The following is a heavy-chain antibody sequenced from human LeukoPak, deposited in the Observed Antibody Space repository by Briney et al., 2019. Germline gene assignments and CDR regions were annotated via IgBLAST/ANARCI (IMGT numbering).Heavy chain of an antibody. D-gene: IGHD6-19*01. V-gene: IGHV4-39*01. CDR2: IYYSGRT. Sequence: PSETLSLTCTVSGGSISSSSYYWGWIRQPPGQGLVWIVSIYYSGRTYYNPSLKRLVIITVNSSKNQFSLMISSGTAADTAVYYCASYSSGWYYYYYGMDVWGQGTTVTVSS. J-gene: IGHJ6*02. CDR1: GGSISSSSYY. CDR3: ASYSSGWYYYYYGMDV.